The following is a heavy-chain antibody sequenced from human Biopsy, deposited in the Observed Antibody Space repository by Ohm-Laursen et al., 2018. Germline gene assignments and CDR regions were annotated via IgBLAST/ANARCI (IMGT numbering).Heavy chain of an antibody. CDR2: IDPFTGVT. Sequence: GSSVKVSCKTSGAIVTSYAISWVRQAPGQGLEWMGRIDPFTGVTNYAHNFQGRVTITADRSTPTAYVEVSSLRSDDTAVFYCATDARWDISLDAFHVWGQGTKVTVSS. D-gene: IGHD5-12*01. CDR3: ATDARWDISLDAFHV. CDR1: GAIVTSYA. J-gene: IGHJ3*01. V-gene: IGHV1-69*04.